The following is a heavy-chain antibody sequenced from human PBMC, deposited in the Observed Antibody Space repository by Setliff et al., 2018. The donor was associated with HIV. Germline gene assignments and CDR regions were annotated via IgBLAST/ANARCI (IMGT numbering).Heavy chain of an antibody. J-gene: IGHJ4*02. D-gene: IGHD3-16*02. CDR2: ISSGYNI. Sequence: PGGSLRLSCVASEITFSTYNMNWVRQTPGKGLEWLASISSGYNIYYADSLKGRFTISRDNAKKSLFLQMNSLRAEDTAVYYCASPHYDYVWGSYQSDYWGQGTLVTVSS. CDR3: ASPHYDYVWGSYQSDY. V-gene: IGHV3-21*04. CDR1: EITFSTYN.